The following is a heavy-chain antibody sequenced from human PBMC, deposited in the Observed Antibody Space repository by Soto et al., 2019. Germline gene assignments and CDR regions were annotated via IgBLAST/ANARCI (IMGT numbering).Heavy chain of an antibody. D-gene: IGHD2-21*01. Sequence: GGLRLSCAGPGFTFTSYRMPWVPQVPGRGPLWVSRINSDGSSTSYTDSVKGRFSISRDNAKNTLYLQMNSLGAEDTAVYYCTSVSYCNSEAIRGHDYWGQGTVVTVSS. V-gene: IGHV3-74*01. CDR1: GFTFTSYR. J-gene: IGHJ4*02. CDR3: TSVSYCNSEAIRGHDY. CDR2: INSDGSST.